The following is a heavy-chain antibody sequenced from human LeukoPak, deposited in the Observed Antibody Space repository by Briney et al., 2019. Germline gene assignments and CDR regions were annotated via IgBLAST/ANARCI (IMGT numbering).Heavy chain of an antibody. CDR1: GFTSSSYW. V-gene: IGHV3-74*01. Sequence: PGGSLRLSCGASGFTSSSYWIHWVRQVPGKGLVWFSGINSDGRSTIYVDSVKGRFIISRDYAKNTVYLQMNSLRAEDTAVCYCARGLRGGFDPWGQGTLVTVSS. D-gene: IGHD3-10*01. J-gene: IGHJ5*02. CDR3: ARGLRGGFDP. CDR2: INSDGRST.